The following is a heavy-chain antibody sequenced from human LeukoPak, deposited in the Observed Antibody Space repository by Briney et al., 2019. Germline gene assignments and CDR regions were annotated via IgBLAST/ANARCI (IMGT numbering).Heavy chain of an antibody. CDR2: ISYDGSNK. V-gene: IGHV3-30-3*01. Sequence: GGSLRLSCAASKFPFSTYAMNWVRQAPGKGLEWVAVISYDGSNKYYADSVKGRFTISRDNSKNTLYLQMNSLRAEDTAVYYSAKDLPSYSSSWYNAPPPRKKSIDDAFDIWGQGTMVTVSS. CDR3: AKDLPSYSSSWYNAPPPRKKSIDDAFDI. CDR1: KFPFSTYA. D-gene: IGHD6-13*01. J-gene: IGHJ3*02.